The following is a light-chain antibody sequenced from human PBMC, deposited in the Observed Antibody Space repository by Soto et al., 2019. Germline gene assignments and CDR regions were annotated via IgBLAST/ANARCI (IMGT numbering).Light chain of an antibody. Sequence: DIQMTQSPSSLSASVGDRVTITCRASQNINNYLNWYQQKSGEAPKLLIYTASSLQSGVPARVSGSGSGTEFILTISSLQPEDFATYYCQQYNNWPWTFGQGTKVEIK. CDR1: QNINNY. J-gene: IGKJ1*01. V-gene: IGKV1-39*01. CDR3: QQYNNWPWT. CDR2: TAS.